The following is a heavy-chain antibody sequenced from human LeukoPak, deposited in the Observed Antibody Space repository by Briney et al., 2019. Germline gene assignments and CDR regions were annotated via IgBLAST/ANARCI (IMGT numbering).Heavy chain of an antibody. Sequence: HPGGSLRLSCGASGFSFSLYGMHWVRQAPGKGLEWVAFIWADGNDDFYADSVKGRFTISKDNSKNMVYLQMNSLRAEDTALYYCVGDPPNSGYAFQVWGHGTVVTVSS. J-gene: IGHJ3*01. V-gene: IGHV3-33*01. D-gene: IGHD3-22*01. CDR3: VGDPPNSGYAFQV. CDR2: IWADGNDD. CDR1: GFSFSLYG.